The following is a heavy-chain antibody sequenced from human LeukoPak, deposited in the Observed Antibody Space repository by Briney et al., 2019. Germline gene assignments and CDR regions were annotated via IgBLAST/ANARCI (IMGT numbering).Heavy chain of an antibody. V-gene: IGHV4-39*07. CDR3: ARDLSGESSSWYGHDAFDI. Sequence: PSEILSLTCTVSGGSISSSSYYWGWIRQPPGKGLEWIGSIYYSGSTYYNPSLKSRVTISVDTSKNQFSLKLSSVTAADTAVYYCARDLSGESSSWYGHDAFDIWGQGTMVTVSS. D-gene: IGHD6-13*01. CDR2: IYYSGST. J-gene: IGHJ3*02. CDR1: GGSISSSSYY.